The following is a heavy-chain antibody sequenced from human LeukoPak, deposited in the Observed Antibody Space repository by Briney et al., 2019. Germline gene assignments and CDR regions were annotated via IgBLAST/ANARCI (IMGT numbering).Heavy chain of an antibody. V-gene: IGHV1-2*02. Sequence: ASVKVSCKASEYTFTGYYIHWVRQAPGQGLEWMGWIDPNTGDSNYVQKFQGRVTMTRDTSISTAYMELSRLRSEDTAVYYCARQGYGGHSRGAADYWGQGTLVTVSS. D-gene: IGHD4-23*01. CDR3: ARQGYGGHSRGAADY. CDR1: EYTFTGYY. J-gene: IGHJ4*02. CDR2: IDPNTGDS.